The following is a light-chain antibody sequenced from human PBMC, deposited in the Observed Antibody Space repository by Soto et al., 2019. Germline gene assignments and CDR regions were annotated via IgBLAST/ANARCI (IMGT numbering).Light chain of an antibody. Sequence: DIQMTQAPSSVSGSVGDRVTITCRASQTISSYLNWYQQKPGKAPKLLIYAASSLQSGVPSRFSGSGSGTDFTLTISSLQPEDFATYYCQQSYSTPLSFGGGTKVDIK. J-gene: IGKJ4*01. CDR2: AAS. CDR1: QTISSY. CDR3: QQSYSTPLS. V-gene: IGKV1-39*01.